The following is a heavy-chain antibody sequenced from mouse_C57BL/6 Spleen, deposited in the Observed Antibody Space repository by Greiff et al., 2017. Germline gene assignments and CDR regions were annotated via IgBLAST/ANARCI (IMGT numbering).Heavy chain of an antibody. J-gene: IGHJ3*01. Sequence: EVQLQQSGAELVKPGASVKLSCTASGFNIKDYYMHWVKQRTEQGLEWIGRIDPEDGETKYAPKFQGKATISADTTANTAYLQRSSLTSEDTAVYDCARSDCGGGGFAYWGQGTLVTVSA. V-gene: IGHV14-2*01. CDR1: GFNIKDYY. CDR3: ARSDCGGGGFAY. CDR2: IDPEDGET. D-gene: IGHD2-4*01.